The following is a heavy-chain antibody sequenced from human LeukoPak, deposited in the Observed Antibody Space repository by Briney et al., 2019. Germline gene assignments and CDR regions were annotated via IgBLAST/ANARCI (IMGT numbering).Heavy chain of an antibody. CDR3: ARDPYSRSWSYGMDV. V-gene: IGHV3-7*05. Sequence: HSGGSLRLSCTASGFTFSTYLMSWVRQTPEKGLEWVADIKEDGGEEVYVDSVKGRFTISRDNAKSSLYLQMNSLRTEDTAVYYCARDPYSRSWSYGMDVWGQGTTVTVSS. CDR1: GFTFSTYL. CDR2: IKEDGGEE. J-gene: IGHJ6*02. D-gene: IGHD6-13*01.